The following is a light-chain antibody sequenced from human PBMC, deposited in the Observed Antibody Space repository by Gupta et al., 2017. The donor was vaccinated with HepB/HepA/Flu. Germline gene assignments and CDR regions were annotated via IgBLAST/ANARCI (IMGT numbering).Light chain of an antibody. J-gene: IGKJ4*01. CDR1: ESISRY. V-gene: IGKV3-11*02. CDR3: QQRSRWPPLS. Sequence: DIVLTQSPATLSLSQGERATLSCRASESISRYLAWYQQKPGQAPRLLIYDSANRATGIPARFSGSGSGREVTITISGLEPEDFAVYYCQQRSRWPPLSFGGGTKVEI. CDR2: DSA.